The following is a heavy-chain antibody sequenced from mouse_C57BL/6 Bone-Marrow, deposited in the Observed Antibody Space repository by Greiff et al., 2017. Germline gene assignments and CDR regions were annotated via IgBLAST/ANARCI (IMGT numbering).Heavy chain of an antibody. V-gene: IGHV1-55*01. CDR3: ARIDGYVYYFDY. D-gene: IGHD2-3*01. J-gene: IGHJ2*01. CDR2: IYPGSGST. Sequence: QVQLQQPGAELVKPGASVKMSCKASGYTFTSYWITWVKQRPGQGLEWIGDIYPGSGSTNYNEKFKSKATLTVDTSSSTAYMQLSSLTSEDSAVYYCARIDGYVYYFDYWGQGTTLTVSS. CDR1: GYTFTSYW.